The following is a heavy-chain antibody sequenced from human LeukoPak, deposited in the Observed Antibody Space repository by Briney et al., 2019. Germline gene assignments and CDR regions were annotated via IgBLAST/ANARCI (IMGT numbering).Heavy chain of an antibody. Sequence: GGSLRLSCAASGFRFEEYGMSWVRQTPGKRLEWVSSINWDGSSTIYAESVKGRFTITRDTAKNSLYLEMNSLRAEDTAVYYCAELGITMIGGVWGKGTTVTISS. J-gene: IGHJ6*04. V-gene: IGHV3-20*04. CDR1: GFRFEEYG. CDR2: INWDGSST. D-gene: IGHD3-10*02. CDR3: AELGITMIGGV.